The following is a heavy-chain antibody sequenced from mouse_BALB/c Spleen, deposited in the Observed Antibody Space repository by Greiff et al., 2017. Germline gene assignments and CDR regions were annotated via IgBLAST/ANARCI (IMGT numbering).Heavy chain of an antibody. CDR3: ARGVHFDY. D-gene: IGHD2-14*01. CDR1: GYAFTNYL. Sequence: VQLQQSGAELVRPGTSVKVSCKASGYAFTNYLIEWVKQRPGQGLEWIGVINPGSGGTNYNEKFKGKATLTADKSSSTAYMQLSSLTSDDSAVYFCARGVHFDYWGQGTTLTVSS. J-gene: IGHJ2*01. CDR2: INPGSGGT. V-gene: IGHV1-54*01.